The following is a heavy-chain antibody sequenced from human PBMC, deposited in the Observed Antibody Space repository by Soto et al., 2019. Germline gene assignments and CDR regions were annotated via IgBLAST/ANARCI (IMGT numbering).Heavy chain of an antibody. J-gene: IGHJ6*02. CDR2: LSNDGRNK. CDR3: AKDVGSFANYYGMDV. Sequence: PVGSLRLSCAASGFSFSNYGLHWVRQAPGKGLGWVAVLSNDGRNKDFADSLKGRFTISRDNSKTTLYLQMNSLRAEDTAVYYCAKDVGSFANYYGMDVRGQGTTVTVSS. D-gene: IGHD3-10*01. CDR1: GFSFSNYG. V-gene: IGHV3-30*18.